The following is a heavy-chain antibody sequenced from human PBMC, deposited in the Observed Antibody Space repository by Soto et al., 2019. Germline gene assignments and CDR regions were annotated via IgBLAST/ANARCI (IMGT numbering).Heavy chain of an antibody. CDR2: VSHSGIA. CDR1: GASFAGYY. Sequence: QVQLQQWGAGLLKPSETLSLTCTVYGASFAGYYWTWLRQSPGKGLEWIGEVSHSGIAKYNPSLGGRVTIALATSNNQFSLDLTSVTAADTAVYYCARFGGTSIWYFDIWGRGTLVSVSS. D-gene: IGHD2-15*01. J-gene: IGHJ2*01. V-gene: IGHV4-34*01. CDR3: ARFGGTSIWYFDI.